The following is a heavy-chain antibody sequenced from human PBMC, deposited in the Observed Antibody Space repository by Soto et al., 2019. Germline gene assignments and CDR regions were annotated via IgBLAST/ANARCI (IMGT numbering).Heavy chain of an antibody. CDR1: GYTFTSYD. Sequence: QVQLVQSGAEVKKPGASVKVSCKASGYTFTSYDINWVRQATGQGLEWMGWMNPNSGNTGYAQKFQGRVTITADESTSTAYMELSSLRSEDTAVYYCARASVAAAGTPYYYGMDVWGQGTTVTVSS. CDR2: MNPNSGNT. D-gene: IGHD6-13*01. J-gene: IGHJ6*02. CDR3: ARASVAAAGTPYYYGMDV. V-gene: IGHV1-8*01.